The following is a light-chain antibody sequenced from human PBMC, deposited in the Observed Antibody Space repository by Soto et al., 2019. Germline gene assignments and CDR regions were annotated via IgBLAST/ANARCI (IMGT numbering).Light chain of an antibody. CDR1: TSDVGRYNY. Sequence: QSVLTQPASVSGSPGQSITISCAGTTSDVGRYNYVSWYQHHPGKAPKLMIYEVTNRPSGVSNRFSGSKSGNTASLTISGLQAEDEADYYCSSYTSSSTLVFGGGTKLTVL. V-gene: IGLV2-14*01. J-gene: IGLJ2*01. CDR3: SSYTSSSTLV. CDR2: EVT.